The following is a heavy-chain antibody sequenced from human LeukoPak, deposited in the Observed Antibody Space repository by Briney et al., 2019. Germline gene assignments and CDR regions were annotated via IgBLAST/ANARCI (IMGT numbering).Heavy chain of an antibody. D-gene: IGHD5-18*01. Sequence: ASVKVSCKASGYTFTSYDINWVRQATGQGLEWMGWMNPNSGNTGYAQKFQGRVTMTRNTSISTAYMELSSLRSEDTAVYYCARVLSQTGLWFGYWGQGTLVTVSS. CDR1: GYTFTSYD. CDR3: ARVLSQTGLWFGY. V-gene: IGHV1-8*01. CDR2: MNPNSGNT. J-gene: IGHJ4*02.